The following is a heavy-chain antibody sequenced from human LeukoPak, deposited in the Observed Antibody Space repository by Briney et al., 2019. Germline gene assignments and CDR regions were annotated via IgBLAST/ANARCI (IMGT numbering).Heavy chain of an antibody. D-gene: IGHD5-24*01. J-gene: IGHJ6*03. CDR2: ISSSGSTI. CDR1: GFTFSSYE. CDR3: ARDIDGYNWVKTNYYYYMDV. Sequence: PGGSLRLSCAASGFTFSSYEMNWVRQAPGKGLEWVSYISSSGSTIYYADSVKGRFTISRDNAKNSLYLQMNSLRAEDTAVYYCARDIDGYNWVKTNYYYYMDVWGKGTTVTVSS. V-gene: IGHV3-48*03.